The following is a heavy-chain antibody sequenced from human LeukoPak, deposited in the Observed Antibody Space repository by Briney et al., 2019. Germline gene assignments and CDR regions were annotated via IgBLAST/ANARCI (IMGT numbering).Heavy chain of an antibody. J-gene: IGHJ4*02. V-gene: IGHV3-21*01. D-gene: IGHD5-18*01. Sequence: GGSLRLSRAASGFTFSSYSMNWVRQAPGKGLEWVSSIGSSSSYIYYADSVKGRFTISRDNAKNSLYLQMNSLRAEDTAVCYCAASTKRTAMVDYWGQGTLVTVSS. CDR2: IGSSSSYI. CDR1: GFTFSSYS. CDR3: AASTKRTAMVDY.